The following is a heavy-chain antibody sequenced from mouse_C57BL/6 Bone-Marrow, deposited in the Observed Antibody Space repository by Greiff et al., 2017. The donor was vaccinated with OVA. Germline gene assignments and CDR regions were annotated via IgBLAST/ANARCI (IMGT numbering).Heavy chain of an antibody. J-gene: IGHJ3*01. CDR3: ARGRWLLGFAY. D-gene: IGHD2-3*01. CDR2: IHPNSGST. CDR1: GYTFTSYW. Sequence: QVQLQQPGAELIKPGASVKLSCKASGYTFTSYWMHWVKQRPGQGLEWIGMIHPNSGSTNYNEKFKSKATLTVDKSSSTAYMQLSSLTSEDSAVYYCARGRWLLGFAYWGQGTLVTVSA. V-gene: IGHV1-64*01.